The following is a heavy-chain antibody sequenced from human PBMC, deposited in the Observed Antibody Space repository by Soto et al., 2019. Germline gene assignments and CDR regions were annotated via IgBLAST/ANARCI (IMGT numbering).Heavy chain of an antibody. J-gene: IGHJ4*02. CDR2: IYYSGST. D-gene: IGHD6-19*01. Sequence: SETLSLTCTVSGGSISSYYWSWIRQPPGKGLEWIGYIYYSGSTNYNPSLKSRVTISVDTSKNQFSLKLSSVTAADTAVYYCARTKRCIAVAGMVSYFDYWGKGTLVTVSS. CDR1: GGSISSYY. CDR3: ARTKRCIAVAGMVSYFDY. V-gene: IGHV4-59*01.